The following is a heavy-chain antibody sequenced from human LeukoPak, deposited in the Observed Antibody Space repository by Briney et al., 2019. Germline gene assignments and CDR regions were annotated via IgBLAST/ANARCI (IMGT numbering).Heavy chain of an antibody. CDR1: GFTFSSYA. D-gene: IGHD6-13*01. CDR3: ASPSCSWYG. CDR2: ISYDGSNK. V-gene: IGHV3-30*04. J-gene: IGHJ4*02. Sequence: PGGSLRLSCAASGFTFSSYAIHWVRQAPGKGLEWVAVISYDGSNKYYADSVKGRFTISRDNSKNTLYLQMNSLRAEDTAVYYCASPSCSWYGWGQGTLVTVSS.